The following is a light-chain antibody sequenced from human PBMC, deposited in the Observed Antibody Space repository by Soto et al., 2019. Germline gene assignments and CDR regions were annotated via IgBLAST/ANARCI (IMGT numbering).Light chain of an antibody. CDR3: QQYNSHSSYT. V-gene: IGKV1-5*03. Sequence: DIQMTQSPSTLSASVGDRVTITCRASQSINTWLAWYQKKTWKAPKLLIYKASSLGSGVPSRFSGSGSGTDFTHTISSLQPDDFAIYYRQQYNSHSSYTFGQGTKLEIK. CDR2: KAS. J-gene: IGKJ2*01. CDR1: QSINTW.